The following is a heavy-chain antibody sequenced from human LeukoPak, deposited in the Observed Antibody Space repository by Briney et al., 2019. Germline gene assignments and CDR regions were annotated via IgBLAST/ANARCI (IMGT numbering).Heavy chain of an antibody. J-gene: IGHJ6*03. D-gene: IGHD3-22*01. CDR1: GGSISSYC. Sequence: PSETLSLTCTVSGGSISSYCWSWIRQPAGKGLEWIGRIYTSGSTNYNPSLKSRVTMSVDTSKNQFFLKLSSVTAADTAVYYCAREGWYYDSSGSDYHYYMDVWGKGTTVTISS. CDR3: AREGWYYDSSGSDYHYYMDV. CDR2: IYTSGST. V-gene: IGHV4-4*07.